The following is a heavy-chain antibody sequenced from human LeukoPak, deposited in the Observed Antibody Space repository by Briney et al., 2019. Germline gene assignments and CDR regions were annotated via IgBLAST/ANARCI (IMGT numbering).Heavy chain of an antibody. CDR1: GYTLTSYY. V-gene: IGHV1-18*04. Sequence: ASVKVSCKASGYTLTSYYLHWVRQAPGQGLEWVGWISAYNGNTNYAQKLQGRVTMTTDTSTSTAYMELRSLRSDDTAVYYCARGYCSSTSCYKNWFDPWGQGTLVTVPS. J-gene: IGHJ5*02. CDR2: ISAYNGNT. CDR3: ARGYCSSTSCYKNWFDP. D-gene: IGHD2-2*02.